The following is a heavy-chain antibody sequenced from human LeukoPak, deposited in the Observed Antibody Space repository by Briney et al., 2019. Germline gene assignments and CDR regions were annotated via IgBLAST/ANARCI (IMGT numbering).Heavy chain of an antibody. CDR2: ISWNSGSI. V-gene: IGHV3-9*01. Sequence: PGGSLRLSCAASGFTFDDYAMHWVRQAPGKGLEWVSGISWNSGSIGYADSVKGRFTISGDNAKNSLYLQMNSLRAEDTALYYCARAVAGILLDYWGQGTLVTVSS. D-gene: IGHD6-19*01. J-gene: IGHJ4*02. CDR3: ARAVAGILLDY. CDR1: GFTFDDYA.